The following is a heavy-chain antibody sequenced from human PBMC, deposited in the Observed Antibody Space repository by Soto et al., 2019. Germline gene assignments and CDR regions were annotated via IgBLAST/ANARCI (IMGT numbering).Heavy chain of an antibody. CDR1: GFSLSTTGVG. D-gene: IGHD5-18*01. CDR3: AHRPQRGAMVN. V-gene: IGHV2-5*02. J-gene: IGHJ4*02. CDR2: IYWDDDK. Sequence: QITLKESGPSLVKPRQTLTLTCTFSGFSLSTTGVGVGWIRQPPGKALEWLALIYWDDDKRYSPSLKSRLTITKDTSKNQVVLTMTNMDPVDTATYYCAHRPQRGAMVNWGQGTLVTVSS.